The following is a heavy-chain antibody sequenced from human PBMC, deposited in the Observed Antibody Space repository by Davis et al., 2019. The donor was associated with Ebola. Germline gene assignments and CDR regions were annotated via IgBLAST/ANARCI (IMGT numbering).Heavy chain of an antibody. CDR1: GYTFSDGY. Sequence: ASVKVSCKASGYTFSDGYMHWVRQAPGQGLEWMGWINPNSGGTNYAQKFQGRVTMTRDTSISTAYMELSRLRSDDTAVYYCAREGILTGYGFDPWGQGTLVTVSS. D-gene: IGHD3-9*01. CDR3: AREGILTGYGFDP. CDR2: INPNSGGT. J-gene: IGHJ5*02. V-gene: IGHV1-2*02.